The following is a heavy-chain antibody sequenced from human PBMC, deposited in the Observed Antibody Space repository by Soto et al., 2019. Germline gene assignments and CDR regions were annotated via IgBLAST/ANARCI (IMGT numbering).Heavy chain of an antibody. J-gene: IGHJ6*02. V-gene: IGHV1-69*06. CDR2: IIPIFGTA. CDR3: ARGGYCSSTSCYGGYYYGMDV. CDR1: GGTFSSYA. D-gene: IGHD2-2*01. Sequence: QVQLVQSGAEVKKPGSSVKVSCKASGGTFSSYAISWVRQAPGQGLEWMGGIIPIFGTANYAQKFQGRVTITADKSTSTAYMELSSLRSEDTAVYYCARGGYCSSTSCYGGYYYGMDVWGQGTTVTVSS.